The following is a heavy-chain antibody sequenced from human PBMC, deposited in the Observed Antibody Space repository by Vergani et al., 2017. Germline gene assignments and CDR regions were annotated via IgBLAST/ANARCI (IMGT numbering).Heavy chain of an antibody. V-gene: IGHV3-74*03. J-gene: IGHJ5*01. CDR3: ARARXIETCYMSNWLDS. CDR2: IKSDGSIT. Sequence: DVHLAESGGGFFQPGGSLGLSCSASGFSFNSYWMHWVRQVPGKGLFWVSRIKSDGSITAYADSVKGRFTISRDNAQNTLYLQMNSLRVEDTGVYYCARARXIETCYMSNWLDSWGQGTLVTVSS. CDR1: GFSFNSYW. D-gene: IGHD3-9*01.